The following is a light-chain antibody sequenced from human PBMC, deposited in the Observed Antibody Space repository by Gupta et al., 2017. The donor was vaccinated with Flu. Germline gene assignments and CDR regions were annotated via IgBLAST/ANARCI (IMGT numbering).Light chain of an antibody. V-gene: IGKV1-39*01. CDR2: ASS. Sequence: DIQLDQPPSSLSASVGDRVTITCRASQDLKRHLNWYQQAPGEAPKLLIYASSTLQTGVPSRFSASGSGTEFTLTISSLQPEDFVTYFCQQSFGVPYTFGQGTKLELK. CDR3: QQSFGVPYT. J-gene: IGKJ2*01. CDR1: QDLKRH.